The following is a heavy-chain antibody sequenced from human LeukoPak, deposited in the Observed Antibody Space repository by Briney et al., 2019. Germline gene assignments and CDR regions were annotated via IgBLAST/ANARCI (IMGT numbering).Heavy chain of an antibody. V-gene: IGHV4-59*02. CDR3: ARGGNYWPQWWFDP. CDR2: IYYTGST. CDR1: GFTVSSNY. Sequence: GSLRLSCAASGFTVSSNYMSWVRQAPGKGLEWIGYIYYTGSTSYNPSLKSRVTMSLDASKNQFSLELNSVTPADTAVYYCARGGNYWPQWWFDPWGRGTLVSVSS. D-gene: IGHD1-26*01. J-gene: IGHJ5*02.